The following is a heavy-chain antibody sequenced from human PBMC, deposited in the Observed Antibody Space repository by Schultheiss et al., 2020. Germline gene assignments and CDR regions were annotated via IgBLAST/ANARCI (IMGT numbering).Heavy chain of an antibody. J-gene: IGHJ5*02. D-gene: IGHD6-13*01. Sequence: GGSLRLSCAASGFTVSSNYMSWVRQAPGKGLEWVSYITSSGSTIYYADSVKGRFTISRDNAKNSLYLQMNSLRAEDTAVYYCARGTVYCIAAAGTAISWFDPWGKGTLVTVSS. CDR2: ITSSGSTI. CDR3: ARGTVYCIAAAGTAISWFDP. CDR1: GFTVSSNY. V-gene: IGHV3-11*04.